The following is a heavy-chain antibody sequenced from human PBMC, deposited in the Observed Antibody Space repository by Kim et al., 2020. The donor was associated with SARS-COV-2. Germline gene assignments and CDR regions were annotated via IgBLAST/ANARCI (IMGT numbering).Heavy chain of an antibody. CDR1: GYRFTNYW. CDR3: ARLAGDSSGYYAGFDF. J-gene: IGHJ4*02. D-gene: IGHD3-22*01. CDR2: IYPGDSDT. Sequence: GESLKISCQGSGYRFTNYWIGWVRQMPGKGLEWMGIIYPGDSDTTYSPSFQGQVTMSADKSTAYMQWSSLKASDTAMYYCARLAGDSSGYYAGFDFWGQGTLVTVSS. V-gene: IGHV5-51*01.